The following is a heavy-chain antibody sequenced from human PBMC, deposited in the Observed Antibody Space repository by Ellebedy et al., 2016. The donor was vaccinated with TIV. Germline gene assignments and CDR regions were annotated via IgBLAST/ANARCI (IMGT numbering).Heavy chain of an antibody. Sequence: SQTLSLICVISGDSVSTDIGWNWIRQSPSRGLEWLGRTYYRSEWNNDYAVSLKSRITINPDTSKNLFSLQLNSVTPEDTAVYYCARGWFGSGMGVWGQGTTVTVSS. CDR3: ARGWFGSGMGV. J-gene: IGHJ6*02. CDR2: TYYRSEWNN. V-gene: IGHV6-1*01. D-gene: IGHD3-10*01. CDR1: GDSVSTDIG.